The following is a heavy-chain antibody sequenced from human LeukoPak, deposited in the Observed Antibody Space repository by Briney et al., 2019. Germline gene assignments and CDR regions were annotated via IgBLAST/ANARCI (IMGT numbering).Heavy chain of an antibody. CDR3: ARDHDFWSASIYFMDV. CDR1: GYTFTSYY. Sequence: ASVKVSCKASGYTFTSYYMHWVRQAPGQGPEWMGWINPNTGVTNYAQRFQGRVTMTRDTSIKTAYMELSRLQPDDTAVYYCARDHDFWSASIYFMDVWGEGTTVTVSS. CDR2: INPNTGVT. J-gene: IGHJ6*03. V-gene: IGHV1-2*02. D-gene: IGHD3-3*01.